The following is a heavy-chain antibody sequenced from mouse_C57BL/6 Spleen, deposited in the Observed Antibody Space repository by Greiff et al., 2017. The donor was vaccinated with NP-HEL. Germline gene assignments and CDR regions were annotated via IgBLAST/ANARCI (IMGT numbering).Heavy chain of an antibody. CDR2: IYPGSGCT. V-gene: IGHV1-55*01. J-gene: IGHJ4*01. D-gene: IGHD2-1*01. CDR1: GYTFTSYW. Sequence: QVQLQQPGAELVKPGASVKMSCTASGYTFTSYWITWVKQRPGQGLEWIGDIYPGSGCTNYNEKFKSKATLTVDTSSSTAYMQLSSLTSEDTAVYYYARQILYGNYPYYCAMDYWGQGTSVTVSS. CDR3: ARQILYGNYPYYCAMDY.